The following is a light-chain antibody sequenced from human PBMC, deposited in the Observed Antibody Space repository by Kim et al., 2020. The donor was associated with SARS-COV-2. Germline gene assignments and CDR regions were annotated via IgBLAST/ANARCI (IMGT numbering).Light chain of an antibody. CDR1: DLRSYY. V-gene: IGLV3-19*01. CDR2: GEN. J-gene: IGLJ3*02. Sequence: LGQTVRMRRQGDDLRSYYGSRNQQKTGQAPIFVNCGENTRPSWIPDRFSGSSSGNTASLTITGAQAEDEGDYYCNSRDSSGNHLVFGGGTKVTVL. CDR3: NSRDSSGNHLV.